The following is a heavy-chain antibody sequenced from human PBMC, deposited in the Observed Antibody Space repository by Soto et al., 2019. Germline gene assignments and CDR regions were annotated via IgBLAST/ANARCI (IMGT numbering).Heavy chain of an antibody. CDR1: GYTFTSYD. J-gene: IGHJ5*02. CDR2: MNPNSGNT. V-gene: IGHV1-8*01. Sequence: QVQLVQSGAEVKKPGASVKVSCKASGYTFTSYDINWVRQATGQGLERMGWMNPNSGNTGYAQKFQGRVTMTRNTSISTAYMELNSLRSEDTAVYYCARGRSIAARRPWFDPWAQGTLVTVSS. D-gene: IGHD6-6*01. CDR3: ARGRSIAARRPWFDP.